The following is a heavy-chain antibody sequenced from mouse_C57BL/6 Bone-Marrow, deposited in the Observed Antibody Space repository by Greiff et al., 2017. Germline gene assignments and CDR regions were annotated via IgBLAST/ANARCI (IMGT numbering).Heavy chain of an antibody. CDR2: IDPENGDT. J-gene: IGHJ3*01. D-gene: IGHD1-1*01. V-gene: IGHV14-4*01. Sequence: VQLQQSGAELVRPGASVKLSCTASGFNIKDDYMHWVKQRPEQGLEWIGWIDPENGDTEYASKFQGKATITADTSSNTAYLQLSGLTSEDTAVYYCTRGSSYAWFAYWGQGTLVTVSA. CDR1: GFNIKDDY. CDR3: TRGSSYAWFAY.